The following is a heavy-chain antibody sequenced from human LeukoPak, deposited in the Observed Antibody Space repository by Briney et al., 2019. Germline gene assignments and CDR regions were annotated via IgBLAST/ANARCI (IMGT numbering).Heavy chain of an antibody. J-gene: IGHJ4*02. CDR1: GFTFSSYA. CDR2: ISGSGGST. Sequence: GGSLTLSCAASGFTFSSYAMSWVRKAPGKGLEWVSAISGSGGSTYYADSVKGRFTISRDNSKNRLDLQMNSLRAEDTAVYYCAKGVTGVAGRHYFDYWGQGTLVTVSS. V-gene: IGHV3-23*01. CDR3: AKGVTGVAGRHYFDY. D-gene: IGHD6-19*01.